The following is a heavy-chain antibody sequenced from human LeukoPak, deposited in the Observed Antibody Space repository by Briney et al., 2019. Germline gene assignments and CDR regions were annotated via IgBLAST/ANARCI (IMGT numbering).Heavy chain of an antibody. V-gene: IGHV3-21*01. CDR1: GFTFSSYS. Sequence: GGYLRLPCAASGFTFSSYSMNWVRQPPGKGLECVSSISSSGSYIYYADSVKGRFTISRDNAKNSLYLQTNSLRAEDTAVYYCARGPHSDDSNMSWGQGTLVTVSS. CDR3: ARGPHSDDSNMS. CDR2: ISSSGSYI. D-gene: IGHD3-22*01. J-gene: IGHJ4*02.